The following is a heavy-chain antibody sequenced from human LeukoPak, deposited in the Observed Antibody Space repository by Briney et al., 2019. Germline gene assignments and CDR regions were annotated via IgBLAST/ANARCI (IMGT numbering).Heavy chain of an antibody. CDR2: IYHSGST. CDR3: ARESLTGYNFDH. CDR1: GGSISSGTYY. J-gene: IGHJ4*02. D-gene: IGHD3-9*01. Sequence: SETLSLTCTVSGGSISSGTYYWGWIRQPPGKGLEWIGSIYHSGSTYYNPSLKSRVTISVDTSKNQFSLKLSSVTAADTAVYYCARESLTGYNFDHWGQGTLVTVSS. V-gene: IGHV4-39*07.